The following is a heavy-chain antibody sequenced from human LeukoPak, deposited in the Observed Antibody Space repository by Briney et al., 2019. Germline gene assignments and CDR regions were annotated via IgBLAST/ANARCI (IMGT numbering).Heavy chain of an antibody. CDR3: ARQARYCGGGTCSDS. D-gene: IGHD2-15*01. CDR2: IYYSGST. J-gene: IGHJ4*02. Sequence: SETLSLTCTVSGGSISTYYWSWIRQPPGKGLEGIGYIYYSGSTNYNPSLKSRVTISVETSKNQFSLNLSSVTAADTAVYYCARQARYCGGGTCSDSWGQGTLVTVSS. V-gene: IGHV4-59*08. CDR1: GGSISTYY.